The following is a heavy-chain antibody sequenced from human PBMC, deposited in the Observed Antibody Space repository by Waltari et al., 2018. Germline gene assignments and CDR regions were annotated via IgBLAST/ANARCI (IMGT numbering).Heavy chain of an antibody. Sequence: DVQPVASGVGLVQPGGSLRLSCGVSGFRTDWMDWVRQAPGKGLQWVANINEDGGEKYYLDSVKGRFTISRDNAKKLVYLEMNTLRAEDTATYYCSKRLEIWGRGTMVAVS. CDR2: INEDGGEK. CDR3: SKRLEI. V-gene: IGHV3-7*01. CDR1: GFRTDW. J-gene: IGHJ3*02.